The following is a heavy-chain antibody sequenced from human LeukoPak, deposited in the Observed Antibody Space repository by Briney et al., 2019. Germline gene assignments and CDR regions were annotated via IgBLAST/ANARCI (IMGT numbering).Heavy chain of an antibody. D-gene: IGHD6-6*01. V-gene: IGHV3-23*01. J-gene: IGHJ4*02. CDR1: GLTFSSYA. CDR2: INYSGGNS. Sequence: GGSLRLSCAASGLTFSSYAMSWVRQAPGKGLEWVSGINYSGGNSYNADSVKGRFTISRDNSKNTLFLQMNSLRAEDTAVYYCAKESIADKNYFDQWGQGTPVTVSS. CDR3: AKESIADKNYFDQ.